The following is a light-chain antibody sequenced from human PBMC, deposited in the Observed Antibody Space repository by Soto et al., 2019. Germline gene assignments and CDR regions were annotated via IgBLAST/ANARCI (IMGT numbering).Light chain of an antibody. V-gene: IGLV2-14*03. CDR2: DVS. Sequence: QSVLTQPASVSGSPGQSIAISCTGSSSDVGAYNYVSWYQAHPGKAPKLMIYDVSNRPSGVSNRFSGSKSGNTASLTISGLQAEDEADYYCSSFTTSANYVFGTGTKLTVL. CDR1: SSDVGAYNY. J-gene: IGLJ1*01. CDR3: SSFTTSANYV.